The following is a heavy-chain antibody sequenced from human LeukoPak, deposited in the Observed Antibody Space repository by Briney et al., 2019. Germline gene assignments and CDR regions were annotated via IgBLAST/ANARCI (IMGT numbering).Heavy chain of an antibody. V-gene: IGHV3-23*01. CDR1: GFTFSTFA. D-gene: IGHD1-26*01. Sequence: GGSLRLSCAASGFTFSTFAMSWVRQAPGKGLEWVSGISGSDASRFYADSVKGRFTISRDNSKNTLYLQMKSLRAEDMAVYYCAKDLIKEKVGALFGSWGQGTLVTVSS. CDR2: ISGSDASR. J-gene: IGHJ4*02. CDR3: AKDLIKEKVGALFGS.